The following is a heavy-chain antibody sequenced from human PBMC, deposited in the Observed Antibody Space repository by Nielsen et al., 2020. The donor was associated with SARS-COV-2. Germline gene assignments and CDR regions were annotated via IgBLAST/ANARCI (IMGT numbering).Heavy chain of an antibody. J-gene: IGHJ1*01. CDR1: GFTFSDSF. D-gene: IGHD2-8*02. CDR2: IIGSGSYT. Sequence: GGSLRLSCTASGFTFSDSFMSWIRQAPGKGLEWVSYIIGSGSYTNYADSLKGRFTISRDNAKNSLYLQMDSLRAEDTAFYYCARSGHCNGGICYFTEYFQDWGQGTLVTVSS. V-gene: IGHV3-11*03. CDR3: ARSGHCNGGICYFTEYFQD.